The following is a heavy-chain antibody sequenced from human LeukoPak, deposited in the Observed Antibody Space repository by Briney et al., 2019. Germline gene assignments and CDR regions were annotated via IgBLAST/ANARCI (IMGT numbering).Heavy chain of an antibody. CDR1: GFTFSSYA. CDR2: ISYDGSNK. J-gene: IGHJ4*02. V-gene: IGHV3-30-3*01. Sequence: GGSLRLSCAASGFTFSSYATHWVRQAPGKGLEWVAVISYDGSNKYYADSVKGRFTISRDNSKNTLYLQMNSLRAEDTAVYYCAGDEAVAALDYWGQGTLVTVSS. CDR3: AGDEAVAALDY. D-gene: IGHD6-19*01.